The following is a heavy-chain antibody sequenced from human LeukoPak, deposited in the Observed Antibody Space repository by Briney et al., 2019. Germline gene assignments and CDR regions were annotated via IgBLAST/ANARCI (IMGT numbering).Heavy chain of an antibody. CDR2: ISGSGSST. V-gene: IGHV3-23*01. Sequence: GGSLRLSCAASGFTFSSYAMSWVRQAPGKGLEWVSAISGSGSSTYYADSVKGRFTISRDNSKNTLYLQMNSLRAEDTAIYYCAKDGGVDVPTSDAFDVWGQGTMVTVSS. D-gene: IGHD5-12*01. CDR3: AKDGGVDVPTSDAFDV. CDR1: GFTFSSYA. J-gene: IGHJ3*01.